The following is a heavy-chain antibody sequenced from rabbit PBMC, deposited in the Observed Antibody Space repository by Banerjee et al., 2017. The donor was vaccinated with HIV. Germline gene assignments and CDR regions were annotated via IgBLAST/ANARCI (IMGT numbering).Heavy chain of an antibody. CDR3: ARSGSSSYLWAFDL. CDR1: GFDFSSYYM. Sequence: QEQLKESGGGLVQPGGSLKLSCKASGFDFSSYYMSWVRQAPMKGLELIACIYTSSGSTYYANWAKGRFTISETSSTTVTLQMTSLTAADTATYFCARSGSSSYLWAFDLWGQGTLVTVS. D-gene: IGHD8-1*01. V-gene: IGHV1S45*01. J-gene: IGHJ4*01. CDR2: IYTSSGST.